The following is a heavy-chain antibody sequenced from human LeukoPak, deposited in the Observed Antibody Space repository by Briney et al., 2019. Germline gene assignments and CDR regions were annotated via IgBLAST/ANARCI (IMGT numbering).Heavy chain of an antibody. CDR3: AKPLNSGSYPDAFDI. V-gene: IGHV3-23*01. CDR1: GFTFSSYA. J-gene: IGHJ3*02. Sequence: GGSLRLSCAASGFTFSSYAMCWVRQAPGEGLEWVSAISGSGGSTYYSDSVKGRFTISRDNSKNTLYLQMNSLRAEDTAVYYCAKPLNSGSYPDAFDIWGQGTMVTVSS. CDR2: ISGSGGST. D-gene: IGHD1-26*01.